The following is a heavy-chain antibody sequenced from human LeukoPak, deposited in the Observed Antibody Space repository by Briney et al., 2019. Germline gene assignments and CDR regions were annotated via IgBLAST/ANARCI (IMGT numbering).Heavy chain of an antibody. Sequence: GGSLRFSCAASGFTFNIFWMSWVRQAPGKGLEWVANIKEDGSVKYYVDSVKGRFTISRDNDKNSLYLQMNRLRAEDTAVYYCARAPAGSGSWFDPWGQGTLVTVSS. V-gene: IGHV3-7*04. CDR2: IKEDGSVK. CDR1: GFTFNIFW. CDR3: ARAPAGSGSWFDP. J-gene: IGHJ5*02. D-gene: IGHD3-10*01.